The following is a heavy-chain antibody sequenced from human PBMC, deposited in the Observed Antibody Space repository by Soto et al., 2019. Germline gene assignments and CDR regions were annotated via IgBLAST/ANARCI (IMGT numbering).Heavy chain of an antibody. V-gene: IGHV3-30-3*01. CDR1: GFTFSSYA. J-gene: IGHJ6*02. CDR3: ARLGGVTTSDYYYGMDD. CDR2: ISYDGSNK. D-gene: IGHD4-17*01. Sequence: PGGSLRLSCAASGFTFSSYAMHWVRQAPGKGLEWVAVISYDGSNKYYADSVKGRFTISRDNSKNTLYLQMNSLRAEDTAVYYCARLGGVTTSDYYYGMDDWGQGTTVTVSS.